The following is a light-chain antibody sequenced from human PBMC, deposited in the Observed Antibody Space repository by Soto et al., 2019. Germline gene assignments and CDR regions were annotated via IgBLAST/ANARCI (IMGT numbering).Light chain of an antibody. J-gene: IGKJ4*01. CDR1: RGVSTY. CDR3: QQYNNWVT. Sequence: VMTQSPATLSVSPGERATLSCRASRGVSTYLAWYQQKPGQAPRLLIYAASTRATGIPARFSGSGSGTEFTLNISSLQSEDFAVYFCQQYNNWVTFGGGTKVDIK. CDR2: AAS. V-gene: IGKV3-15*01.